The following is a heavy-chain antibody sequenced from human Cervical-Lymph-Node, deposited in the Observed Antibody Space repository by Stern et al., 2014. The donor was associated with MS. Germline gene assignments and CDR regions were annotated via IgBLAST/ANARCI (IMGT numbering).Heavy chain of an antibody. D-gene: IGHD6-19*01. CDR1: GFTFSSYA. CDR2: ISYDGSNK. CDR3: ARDSEGYSSCMDV. Sequence: VQLVESGGGVVQPGRSLRLSCAASGFTFSSYAMHWVRQAPGKGLEGVAVISYDGSNKYYADSVKGRFTISRDNSKNTLYLQMNSLRAEDTAVYYCARDSEGYSSCMDVWGQGTTVTVSS. V-gene: IGHV3-30*01. J-gene: IGHJ6*02.